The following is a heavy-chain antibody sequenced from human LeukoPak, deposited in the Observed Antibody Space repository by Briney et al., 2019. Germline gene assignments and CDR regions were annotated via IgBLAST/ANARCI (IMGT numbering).Heavy chain of an antibody. Sequence: SETLSLTCTVSGDSISSYYWTWIRQPPGEGLEWIGHISYSGSTNYNPSLKSRVTISVDTSKSQFSLKLSSVTAADTAVYCCARALAPYGDYAFDYWGQGTLVTVSS. V-gene: IGHV4-59*01. CDR2: ISYSGST. D-gene: IGHD4-17*01. CDR1: GDSISSYY. J-gene: IGHJ4*02. CDR3: ARALAPYGDYAFDY.